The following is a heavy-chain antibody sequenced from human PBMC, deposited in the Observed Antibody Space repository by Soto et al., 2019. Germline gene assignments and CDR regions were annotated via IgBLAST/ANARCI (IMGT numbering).Heavy chain of an antibody. J-gene: IGHJ4*02. CDR2: ISGSGGST. D-gene: IGHD3-16*02. CDR3: ATGRGVIGYFDY. CDR1: GFTFSSYA. Sequence: GGSLRLSCAASGFTFSSYAMSWVRQAPGKGLEWVSAISGSGGSTYYADSVKGRFTISRDNSKNTLYLQMNSLRAEDTAVYYCATGRGVIGYFDYWGQGTLVTVSS. V-gene: IGHV3-23*01.